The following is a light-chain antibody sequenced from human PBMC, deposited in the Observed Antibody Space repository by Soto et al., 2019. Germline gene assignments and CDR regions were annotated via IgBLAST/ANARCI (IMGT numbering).Light chain of an antibody. CDR2: KAS. CDR3: QHYNSYSEA. V-gene: IGKV1-5*03. CDR1: QTISSW. Sequence: DIQMTQSPSTLSAFVGDRVTITCRASQTISSWLAWYQQKPGKAPKLLIYKASTLKSGVPSRFSGSGSGTELTLTISRLQPDDFATYYCQHYNSYSEAFGQGTKV. J-gene: IGKJ1*01.